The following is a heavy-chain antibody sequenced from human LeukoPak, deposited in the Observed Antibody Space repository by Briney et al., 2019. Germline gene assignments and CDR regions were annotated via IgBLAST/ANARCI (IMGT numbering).Heavy chain of an antibody. Sequence: GGSLRLSCAASGFTFSSYSMNWVRQAQGKGLEWVSSISVGSNYIYYADSVKGRFTISRDNAKNSLYLQMNSLRAEDTAVYYCARVPGPSADYWGQGTLVTVSS. J-gene: IGHJ4*02. CDR1: GFTFSSYS. CDR2: ISVGSNYI. V-gene: IGHV3-21*01. CDR3: ARVPGPSADY.